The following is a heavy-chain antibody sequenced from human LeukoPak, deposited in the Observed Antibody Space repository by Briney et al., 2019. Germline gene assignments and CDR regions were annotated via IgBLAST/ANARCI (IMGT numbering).Heavy chain of an antibody. D-gene: IGHD3-10*02. V-gene: IGHV3-48*03. CDR3: AELGITMIGGV. CDR2: ISSSANFK. Sequence: PGGSLRLSCTVSGLTFDTYEINWVRQAPGKGLEWISYISSSANFKYYAESVKGRFTISRDNAKNSLYLQMNSLRAEDTAVYYCAELGITMIGGVWGKGTTVTISS. J-gene: IGHJ6*04. CDR1: GLTFDTYE.